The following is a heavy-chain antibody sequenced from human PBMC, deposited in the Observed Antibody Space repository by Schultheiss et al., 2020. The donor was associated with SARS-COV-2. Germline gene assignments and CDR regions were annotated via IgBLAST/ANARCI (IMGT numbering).Heavy chain of an antibody. CDR3: ARDSTSPFGGWYG. CDR1: GFTFSSYA. CDR2: ISGSGGST. V-gene: IGHV3-23*01. J-gene: IGHJ4*02. Sequence: GGSLRLSCAASGFTFSSYAMSWVRQAPGKGLEWVSAISGSGGSTYYADSVKGRFTISRDNSKNTLYLQMNSLRAEDTAVYYCARDSTSPFGGWYGWGQGTLVTVSS. D-gene: IGHD6-19*01.